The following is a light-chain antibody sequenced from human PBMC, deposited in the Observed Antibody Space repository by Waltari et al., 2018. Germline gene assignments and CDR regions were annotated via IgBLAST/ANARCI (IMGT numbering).Light chain of an antibody. CDR2: DAS. Sequence: RVTITCQASQHVSKYLNWYQQKPGKAPNLLIYDASNLQRGVPSRFSGSGSGTHFTFTISSLQPEDIATYYCQQYYNVPRTFGQGTRLEIK. CDR1: QHVSKY. CDR3: QQYYNVPRT. J-gene: IGKJ5*01. V-gene: IGKV1-33*01.